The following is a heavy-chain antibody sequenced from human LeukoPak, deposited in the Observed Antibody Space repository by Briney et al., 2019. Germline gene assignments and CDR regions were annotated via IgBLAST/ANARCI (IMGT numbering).Heavy chain of an antibody. CDR2: MNPNSGNT. Sequence: GASVKVSCKASGYTFTSYDINWVRQATGQGLEWMGWMNPNSGNTGYAQKFQGRVTMTRNTSISTAYMELSSLRSEDTVVYYCARGPPRYSSSWYPRGWFDPWGQGTLVTVSS. V-gene: IGHV1-8*01. CDR1: GYTFTSYD. D-gene: IGHD6-13*01. CDR3: ARGPPRYSSSWYPRGWFDP. J-gene: IGHJ5*02.